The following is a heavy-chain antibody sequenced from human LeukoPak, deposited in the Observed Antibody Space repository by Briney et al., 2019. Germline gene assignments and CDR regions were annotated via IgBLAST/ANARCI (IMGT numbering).Heavy chain of an antibody. CDR3: VRRLSGSTWDHQALDY. D-gene: IGHD6-13*01. CDR1: GFTFNSYT. Sequence: PGGSLRLSCAASGFTFNSYTMNWVRRVPGKGLEWVSLITDEGATKKCSDSVKGRFTISRDNSQKTLYLQMDSLRPDDTAMYYCVRRLSGSTWDHQALDYWGQGTLVTVSS. V-gene: IGHV3-23*01. J-gene: IGHJ4*02. CDR2: ITDEGATK.